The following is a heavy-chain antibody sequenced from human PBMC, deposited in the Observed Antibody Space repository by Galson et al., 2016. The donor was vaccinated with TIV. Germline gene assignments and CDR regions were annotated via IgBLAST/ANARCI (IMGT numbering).Heavy chain of an antibody. CDR1: GFAFRSFW. J-gene: IGHJ4*02. CDR3: FIGHYSDS. CDR2: IEEDGSET. V-gene: IGHV3-7*01. Sequence: SLRLSCAASGFAFRSFWMSWVRQAPGKGPEWVANIEEDGSETYCVDSVKGRFTISRDNAKNSLHLQMNSLRAEDTAVYYCFIGHYSDSWGQGTLVTVSS. D-gene: IGHD3-16*02.